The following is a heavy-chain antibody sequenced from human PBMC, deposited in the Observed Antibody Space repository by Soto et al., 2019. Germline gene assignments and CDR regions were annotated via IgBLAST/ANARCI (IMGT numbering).Heavy chain of an antibody. CDR3: ARGPIGDAAMVTNYFDY. Sequence: QVQLVESGGGVVQPGRSLRLSCAASGFTFSNYAIHWVRQAPGKGLEWVAVLSYDGNNIHYADSVKGRFTVSRDNSKNTLFLQMNRLRTEDTALYYYARGPIGDAAMVTNYFDYWGQGTLVTVSS. CDR1: GFTFSNYA. V-gene: IGHV3-30-3*01. CDR2: LSYDGNNI. D-gene: IGHD5-18*01. J-gene: IGHJ4*02.